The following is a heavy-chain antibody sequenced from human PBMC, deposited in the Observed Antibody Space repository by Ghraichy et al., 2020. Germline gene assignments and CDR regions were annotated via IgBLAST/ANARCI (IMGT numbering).Heavy chain of an antibody. Sequence: GGSLRLSCAPSGFTFSNYGFHWVRQAPGKGLEWVAVIWYDGSNKYYADSVKGRFTISRDNSKNTLYLQMNSLRAEDTAVYYCATDGSSGPDYWGQGTLVTVSS. CDR2: IWYDGSNK. CDR3: ATDGSSGPDY. CDR1: GFTFSNYG. D-gene: IGHD6-19*01. V-gene: IGHV3-33*01. J-gene: IGHJ4*02.